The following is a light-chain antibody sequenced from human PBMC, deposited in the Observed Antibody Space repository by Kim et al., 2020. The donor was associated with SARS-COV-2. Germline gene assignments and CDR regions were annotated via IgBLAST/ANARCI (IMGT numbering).Light chain of an antibody. Sequence: VAPGQTASITCSGDKLGDKFACWFQQKPGQSPVLVIYQDNKRPSGIPERFSGSNSGNTATLTISGTQAMDEADYYCQAWDSNTGVFGTGTKVTVL. CDR1: KLGDKF. CDR3: QAWDSNTGV. CDR2: QDN. V-gene: IGLV3-1*01. J-gene: IGLJ1*01.